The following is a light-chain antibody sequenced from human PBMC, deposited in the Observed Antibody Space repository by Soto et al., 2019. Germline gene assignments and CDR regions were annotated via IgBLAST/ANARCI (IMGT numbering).Light chain of an antibody. V-gene: IGKV3-11*01. CDR1: QSVSSH. CDR3: QQRSNWPWT. Sequence: EILMTQSPDTLSVSPGERATLSGRASQSVSSHLAWYQKKPGQAPRLLIYDASTRATGIPARFSGSGSGTDFTLTISSLEPEDFAVYYCQQRSNWPWTFGQGTKVDIK. CDR2: DAS. J-gene: IGKJ1*01.